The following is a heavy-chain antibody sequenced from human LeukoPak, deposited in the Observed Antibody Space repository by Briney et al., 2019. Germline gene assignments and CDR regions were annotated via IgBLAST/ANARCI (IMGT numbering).Heavy chain of an antibody. CDR2: ISWNSGSI. J-gene: IGHJ4*02. CDR1: GFTFDDYA. Sequence: GGSLRLSCAASGFTFDDYAMHWVRQAPGKGLEWVSGISWNSGSIGYADSVKGRFTISRDNAKNSLYLQMNSLRAEDTAVYYCARGGRYCSGGSCLMGEFDYWGQGTLVTVSS. CDR3: ARGGRYCSGGSCLMGEFDY. D-gene: IGHD2-15*01. V-gene: IGHV3-9*01.